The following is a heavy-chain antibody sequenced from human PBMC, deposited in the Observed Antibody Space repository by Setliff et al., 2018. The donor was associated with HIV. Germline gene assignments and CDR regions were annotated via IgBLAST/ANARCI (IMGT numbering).Heavy chain of an antibody. CDR2: INHSGNT. V-gene: IGHV4-34*10. D-gene: IGHD2-15*01. CDR3: ASEKVAWTVSDSFFEF. J-gene: IGHJ4*02. Sequence: SETLSLTCVVYGGSFSDYYWSWIRQPPGKGLEWIGEINHSGNTTYNPSLKSRVTMSVDTTKNKFSLKLSSVTAADTAVYYCASEKVAWTVSDSFFEFWGQGVPVTVSS. CDR1: GGSFSDYY.